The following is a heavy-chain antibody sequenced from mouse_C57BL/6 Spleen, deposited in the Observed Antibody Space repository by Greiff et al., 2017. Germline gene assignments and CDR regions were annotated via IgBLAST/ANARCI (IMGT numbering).Heavy chain of an antibody. CDR3: ARAGRVFDY. V-gene: IGHV1-26*01. CDR1: GYTFTDYY. Sequence: EVQLQQSGPELVKPGASVKISCKASGYTFTDYYMNWVKQSHGKSLEWIGDINPNNGGTSYNQKFKGKATLTVDKSSSTAYMELRSLTSEDSAVYYCARAGRVFDYWGQGTTLTVSS. CDR2: INPNNGGT. D-gene: IGHD4-1*01. J-gene: IGHJ2*01.